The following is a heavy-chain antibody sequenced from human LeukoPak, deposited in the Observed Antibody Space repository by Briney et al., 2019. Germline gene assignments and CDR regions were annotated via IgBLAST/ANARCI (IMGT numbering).Heavy chain of an antibody. J-gene: IGHJ4*02. CDR3: AKDDDDYPFDY. CDR1: GFTFSSYG. Sequence: GRSLRLSCAASGFTFSSYGMHWVRQAPGKGLEWVAVISYDGSNKYYADSVKGRFTISRDNSKSTLYLQMNSLRAEDTAVYYCAKDDDDYPFDYWGQGTLVTVSS. V-gene: IGHV3-30*18. CDR2: ISYDGSNK. D-gene: IGHD4-11*01.